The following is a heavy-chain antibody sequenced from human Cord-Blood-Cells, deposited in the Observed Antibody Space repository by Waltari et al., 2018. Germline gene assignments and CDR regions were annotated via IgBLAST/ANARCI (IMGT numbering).Heavy chain of an antibody. Sequence: QVQLQQWGAGLLKPSETLSLTCAVYGGSFSGYYWSWIRQPPGKGLEWIGGINHRGVTNYNPSLRSRVTISVDTSKNQFTLKLSSVTAADTAVYYCARGWGPDCSGGSCFDAVFDYWGQGTLVTVSS. CDR1: GGSFSGYY. J-gene: IGHJ4*02. CDR3: ARGWGPDCSGGSCFDAVFDY. CDR2: INHRGVT. D-gene: IGHD2-15*01. V-gene: IGHV4-34*01.